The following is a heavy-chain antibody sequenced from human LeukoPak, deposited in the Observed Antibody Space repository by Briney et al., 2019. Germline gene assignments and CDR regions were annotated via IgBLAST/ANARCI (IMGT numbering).Heavy chain of an antibody. CDR1: GGSLSSGSYY. CDR2: INHSGST. D-gene: IGHD4-11*01. Sequence: TSQTLSLTCTVSGGSLSSGSYYWSWIRQPPGKGLEWIGEINHSGSTNYNPSLKSRVTISVDTSKNQFSLKLSSVTAADTAVYYCASSTPEHSPHWGQGTLVTVSS. V-gene: IGHV4-39*07. CDR3: ASSTPEHSPH. J-gene: IGHJ4*02.